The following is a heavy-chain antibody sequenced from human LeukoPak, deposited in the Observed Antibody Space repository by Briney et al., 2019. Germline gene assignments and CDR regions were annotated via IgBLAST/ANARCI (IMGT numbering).Heavy chain of an antibody. J-gene: IGHJ4*02. D-gene: IGHD3-9*01. Sequence: GSLRLSCAASGFTFSSSAMSWVRQPPGKGLEWIGEINHSGSTNYNPSLKSRVTISVDTSKNQFSLKLSSVTAADTAVYYCASSAPYYDILTGYLTDYWGQGTLVTVSS. V-gene: IGHV4-34*01. CDR3: ASSAPYYDILTGYLTDY. CDR2: INHSGST. CDR1: GFTFSSSA.